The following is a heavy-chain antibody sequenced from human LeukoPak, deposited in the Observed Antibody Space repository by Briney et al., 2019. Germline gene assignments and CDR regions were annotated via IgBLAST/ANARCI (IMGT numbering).Heavy chain of an antibody. CDR2: INYSGST. V-gene: IGHV4-59*01. Sequence: SETLSLTCTGSGDSINSDYWSWIRQPPGKGLEWIGNINYSGSTNYNPSLKSRVTISVDTSKNQVSLKLSSVTAADTAVYYCARDKAVPGTGVFGSYYYYYMDVWGKGTTVTVSS. CDR1: GDSINSDY. J-gene: IGHJ6*03. D-gene: IGHD6-19*01. CDR3: ARDKAVPGTGVFGSYYYYYMDV.